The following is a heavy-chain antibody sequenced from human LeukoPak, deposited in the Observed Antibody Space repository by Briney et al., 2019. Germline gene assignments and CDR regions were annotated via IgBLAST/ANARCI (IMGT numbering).Heavy chain of an antibody. CDR3: ARRVVRGPRGGYFDY. J-gene: IGHJ4*02. CDR1: GGSFSGYY. Sequence: PSETLSLTCAVYGGSFSGYYWSWIRQPPGKGLEWIGETNHSGSTNYNPSLKSRVTISVDTSKNQFSLKLSSVTAADTAVYYCARRVVRGPRGGYFDYWGQGTLVTVSS. CDR2: TNHSGST. V-gene: IGHV4-34*01. D-gene: IGHD3-10*01.